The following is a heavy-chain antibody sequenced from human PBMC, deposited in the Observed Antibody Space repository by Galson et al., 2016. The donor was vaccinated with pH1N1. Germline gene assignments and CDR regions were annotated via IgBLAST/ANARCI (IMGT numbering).Heavy chain of an antibody. D-gene: IGHD3-3*01. Sequence: SLRLSCAASRFTFSTYWMTWVRQAPGKGLEWVANIKQDGSQKYYVDSVKGRFTISRDNAKNTLYLQMNSLRAEDTATYYCAREIGGRDSYWGQGTLVTVSS. CDR3: AREIGGRDSY. V-gene: IGHV3-7*05. CDR1: RFTFSTYW. J-gene: IGHJ4*02. CDR2: IKQDGSQK.